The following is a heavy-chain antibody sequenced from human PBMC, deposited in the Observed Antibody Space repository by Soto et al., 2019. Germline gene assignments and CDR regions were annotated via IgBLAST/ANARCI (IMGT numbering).Heavy chain of an antibody. Sequence: EVQLVESGGNLVQPGGSLRLSCAASGFTVNTNDMTWVRQAPGKGLEWVSVTYSSGNTYYADSVKGRFTISRHNSENTLYLQMDRLRADDTAVYDCARGPVGDDWGQGTLVIDSS. J-gene: IGHJ4*02. CDR2: TYSSGNT. CDR3: ARGPVGDD. V-gene: IGHV3-53*04. CDR1: GFTVNTND.